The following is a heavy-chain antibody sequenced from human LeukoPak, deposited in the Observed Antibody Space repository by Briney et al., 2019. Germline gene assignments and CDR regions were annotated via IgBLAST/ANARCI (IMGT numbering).Heavy chain of an antibody. J-gene: IGHJ4*02. D-gene: IGHD6-13*01. V-gene: IGHV3-23*01. CDR1: GFTFSNYA. CDR2: ISVVGGST. CDR3: AKVVPATGSDY. Sequence: PGGSLRLSCAASGFTFSNYAMSWVRQAPGKGLEWVSLISVVGGSTDYADSVKGRFTISRDNSKNTLYLQMNCLRAEDTAVYYCAKVVPATGSDYWGQGTLVTVSS.